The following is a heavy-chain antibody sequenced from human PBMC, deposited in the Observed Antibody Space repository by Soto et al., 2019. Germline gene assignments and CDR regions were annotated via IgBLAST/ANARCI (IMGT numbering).Heavy chain of an antibody. Sequence: VQLVQSGAEVKKPGASEKVSCKASGNTFTSYDINWVRQATGQGLEWMGWMNPNSGNTGYAQKFQGRVTMTRNTSISTAYMELSSLRSEDTAVYYCARSVEWLASFDYWGQGTLVIVSS. D-gene: IGHD6-19*01. CDR3: ARSVEWLASFDY. CDR2: MNPNSGNT. J-gene: IGHJ4*02. V-gene: IGHV1-8*01. CDR1: GNTFTSYD.